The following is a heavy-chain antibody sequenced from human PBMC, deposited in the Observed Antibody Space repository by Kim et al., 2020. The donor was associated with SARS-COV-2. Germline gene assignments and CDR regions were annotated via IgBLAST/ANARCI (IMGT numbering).Heavy chain of an antibody. V-gene: IGHV3-23*01. Sequence: GGSLRLSCVASGFTFTKYAMTWLRQAPGKGLEWVAAISTSGGMAYYADSVKGRFTISRDNSKHTLYVQMNRLRAEDTAVYYCAKHVGSGLIAIDYWGQGSPVTVSS. CDR2: ISTSGGMA. D-gene: IGHD2-21*01. CDR1: GFTFTKYA. CDR3: AKHVGSGLIAIDY. J-gene: IGHJ4*02.